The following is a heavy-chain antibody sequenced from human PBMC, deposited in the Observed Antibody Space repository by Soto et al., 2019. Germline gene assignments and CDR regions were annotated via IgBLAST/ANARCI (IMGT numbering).Heavy chain of an antibody. CDR2: IRSKANIYAT. V-gene: IGHV3-73*01. CDR3: TSETGDYDFWSDYPRPLRY. J-gene: IGHJ4*02. CDR1: GFTFSGSA. D-gene: IGHD3-3*01. Sequence: GGSLRLSCTASGFTFSGSAMHWVRQASGKGLEWVGRIRSKANIYATAYAASVKGRFTISRDDSKNTAYLQMNSLKTGDTAVYYCTSETGDYDFWSDYPRPLRYWGQGA.